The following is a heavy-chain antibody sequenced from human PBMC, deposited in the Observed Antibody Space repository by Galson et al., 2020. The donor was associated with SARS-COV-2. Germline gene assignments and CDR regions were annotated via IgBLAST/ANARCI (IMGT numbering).Heavy chain of an antibody. Sequence: SETLSLTCAVSGGSFSGYYWTWIRQPPGKGLEWIGVINHSGSANYNPSLKSRVTMSVDTSKNQFSLKLNYVTAADTGVYYCAKRNEFVWFEQLLLSNYNYGMDVWGQGTTVTVS. CDR1: GGSFSGYY. J-gene: IGHJ6*02. CDR2: INHSGSA. V-gene: IGHV4-34*01. CDR3: AKRNEFVWFEQLLLSNYNYGMDV. D-gene: IGHD3-10*01.